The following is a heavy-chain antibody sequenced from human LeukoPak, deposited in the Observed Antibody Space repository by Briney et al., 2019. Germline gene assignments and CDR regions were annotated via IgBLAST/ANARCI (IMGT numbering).Heavy chain of an antibody. CDR2: INPNSGGT. J-gene: IGHJ4*02. V-gene: IGHV1-2*02. CDR3: ARVDEDGFDY. Sequence: ASVKVSCKASGYTFTGYYMHWVRQAPGQGLEWMGWINPNSGGTNYAQKFQGRVTMTTDTPTSTAYMELRSLRSDDTAVYYCARVDEDGFDYWGQGTLVTVSS. CDR1: GYTFTGYY.